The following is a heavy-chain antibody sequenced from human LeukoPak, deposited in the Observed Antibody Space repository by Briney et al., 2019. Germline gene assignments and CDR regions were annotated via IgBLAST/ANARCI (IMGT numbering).Heavy chain of an antibody. J-gene: IGHJ4*02. CDR1: GGSISRYY. Sequence: PSETLSLTCTVSGGSISRYYWSWIRQPAGKGLEWIGRIYTSGSTNDNPSLKSRVTISVDTSKNQFSLKLSSVTAADTAVYYCARFSGSYHHFDYWGQGTLVTVSS. D-gene: IGHD1-26*01. CDR2: IYTSGST. CDR3: ARFSGSYHHFDY. V-gene: IGHV4-4*07.